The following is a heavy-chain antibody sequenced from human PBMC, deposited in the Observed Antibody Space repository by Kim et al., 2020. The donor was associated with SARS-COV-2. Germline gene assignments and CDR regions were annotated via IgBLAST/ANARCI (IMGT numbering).Heavy chain of an antibody. CDR2: FDPEDGET. CDR1: GYTLTELS. D-gene: IGHD6-13*01. CDR3: ATGSPFPKQQLVLWARNYYGMDV. J-gene: IGHJ6*02. V-gene: IGHV1-24*01. Sequence: ASVKVSCKVSGYTLTELSMHWVRQAPGKGLEWMGGFDPEDGETIYAQKFQGRVTMTEDTSTDTAYMELSSLRSEDTAVYYCATGSPFPKQQLVLWARNYYGMDVWGQGTTVTVSS.